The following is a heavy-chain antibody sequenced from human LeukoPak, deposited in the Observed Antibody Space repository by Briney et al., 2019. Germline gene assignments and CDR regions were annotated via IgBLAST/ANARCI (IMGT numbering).Heavy chain of an antibody. V-gene: IGHV3-21*01. Sequence: GGSLRLSCAASGFTFSSYSMNWVRQAPGKGLEWVSSISSSSSYIYYADSVKGQFTISRDNAKNSLYLQMNSLRAEDTAVYYCARVGFYDILTGYYSGNWFDPWGQGTLVTVSS. J-gene: IGHJ5*02. D-gene: IGHD3-9*01. CDR1: GFTFSSYS. CDR2: ISSSSSYI. CDR3: ARVGFYDILTGYYSGNWFDP.